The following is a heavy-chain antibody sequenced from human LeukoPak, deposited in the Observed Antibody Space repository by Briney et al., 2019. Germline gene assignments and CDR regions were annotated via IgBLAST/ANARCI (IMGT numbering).Heavy chain of an antibody. CDR3: ASPVLLIRGVTVDY. D-gene: IGHD3-10*01. Sequence: GGSLRLPCVASGFTFSSCSMNWVRQAPGKGLEWIAYINSSSSTVYYADSVKGRFTVSRDNAKNSLYLQMNSLRAEDTAVYYCASPVLLIRGVTVDYWGQGTLVTVSS. CDR2: INSSSSTV. V-gene: IGHV3-48*04. J-gene: IGHJ4*02. CDR1: GFTFSSCS.